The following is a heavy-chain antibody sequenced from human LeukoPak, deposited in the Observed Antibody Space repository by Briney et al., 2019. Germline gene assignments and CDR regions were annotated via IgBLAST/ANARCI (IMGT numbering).Heavy chain of an antibody. CDR3: ARKMNIVGAQGWGYGLDV. CDR2: INPNSGGT. J-gene: IGHJ6*02. CDR1: GYTFTGYY. D-gene: IGHD1-26*01. V-gene: IGHV1-2*02. Sequence: SVKVSCKASGYTFTGYYMHWVRQAPGQGLEWMGWINPNSGGTNYAQKFQGRVTMTRDTSISTAYMELSRLRSDDTAVYYCARKMNIVGAQGWGYGLDVWGHGTTVTVSS.